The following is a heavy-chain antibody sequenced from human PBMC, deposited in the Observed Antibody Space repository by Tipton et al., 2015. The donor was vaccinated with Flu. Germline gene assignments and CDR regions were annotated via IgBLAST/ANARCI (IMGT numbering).Heavy chain of an antibody. CDR1: GDSISTTIYY. CDR3: ARDLWNDRRANYYYGVDV. J-gene: IGHJ6*02. Sequence: GLVKPSETLSLTCTVSGDSISTTIYYWGWVRQPPWKGMEWIGSIYYSGTTYYNPSLKSRVTISVDSSKNEFSLTLASLTAADTAVYYCARDLWNDRRANYYYGVDVWGQRTTVTVSS. V-gene: IGHV4-39*07. D-gene: IGHD1-1*01. CDR2: IYYSGTT.